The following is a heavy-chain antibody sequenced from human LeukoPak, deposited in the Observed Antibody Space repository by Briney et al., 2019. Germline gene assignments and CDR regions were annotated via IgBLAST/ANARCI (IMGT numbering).Heavy chain of an antibody. V-gene: IGHV3-7*01. CDR3: AREYSNSTGKASDY. J-gene: IGHJ4*02. Sequence: GGSLRLSCAASGFTFSSYWMSWVRQAPGKGLEWVANINQDGSEKYYVDSVKGRFTISRDNAKNSLYLQMNSLRAEDTAVYYCAREYSNSTGKASDYWGQGTLVTVSS. D-gene: IGHD6-6*01. CDR1: GFTFSSYW. CDR2: INQDGSEK.